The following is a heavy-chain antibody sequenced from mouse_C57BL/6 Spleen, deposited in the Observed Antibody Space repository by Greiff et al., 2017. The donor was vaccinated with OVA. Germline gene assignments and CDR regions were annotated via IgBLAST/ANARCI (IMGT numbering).Heavy chain of an antibody. J-gene: IGHJ4*01. V-gene: IGHV1-55*01. D-gene: IGHD3-2*02. CDR3: ARRAQATGYYAMDY. Sequence: QVQLQQPGAELVKPGASVKMSCKASGYTFTSYWITWVKQRPGQGLEWIGDIYPGSGSTNYNEKLKSKATLTVDTSSSTAYMQLSSLTSEDSAVYYCARRAQATGYYAMDYWGQGTSVTVSS. CDR1: GYTFTSYW. CDR2: IYPGSGST.